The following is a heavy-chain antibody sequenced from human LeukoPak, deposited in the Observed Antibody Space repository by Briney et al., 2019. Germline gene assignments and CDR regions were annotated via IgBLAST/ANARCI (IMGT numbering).Heavy chain of an antibody. J-gene: IGHJ4*02. Sequence: SETLSLTCAVYGGSFSGYYWSWIRQPPGKGLEWIGEINHSGSTNYNPSLKSRVTISVDTSKNQFSLKLSSVTAADTAVYYCARGPKNLGNLDYWGQGTLVTVSS. D-gene: IGHD3-16*01. CDR1: GGSFSGYY. CDR2: INHSGST. V-gene: IGHV4-34*01. CDR3: ARGPKNLGNLDY.